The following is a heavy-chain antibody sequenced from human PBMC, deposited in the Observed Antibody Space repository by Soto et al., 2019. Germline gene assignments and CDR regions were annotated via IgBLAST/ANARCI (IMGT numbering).Heavy chain of an antibody. Sequence: GGSLRLSCAASGFTFRSFTMNWVRQAPGKGLEWVSTISRNSAYIYYTDALRGRFTISRDSAKNSLHLQMNSLRAEDTAVYYCTRDASRDSSARGWFDPWGPGTLVTVSS. V-gene: IGHV3-21*01. D-gene: IGHD6-13*01. J-gene: IGHJ5*02. CDR3: TRDASRDSSARGWFDP. CDR1: GFTFRSFT. CDR2: ISRNSAYI.